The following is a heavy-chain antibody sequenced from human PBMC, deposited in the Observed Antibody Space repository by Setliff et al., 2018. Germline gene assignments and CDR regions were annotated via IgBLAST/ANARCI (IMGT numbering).Heavy chain of an antibody. CDR2: IHDSGNPT. J-gene: IGHJ4*02. CDR3: TRSRGTTVYDY. V-gene: IGHV3-11*01. D-gene: IGHD1-7*01. CDR1: GGSFSTYY. Sequence: LSLTCAVYGGSFSTYYWIWIRQPPGKGLEWISYIHDSGNPTYYADSVKGRFTISRDNTKNLVYLQMDSLRADDTAVYYCTRSRGTTVYDYWGQGTLVTVSS.